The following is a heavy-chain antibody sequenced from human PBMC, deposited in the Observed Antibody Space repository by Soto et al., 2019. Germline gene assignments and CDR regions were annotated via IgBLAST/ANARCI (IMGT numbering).Heavy chain of an antibody. CDR2: IYYSGST. Sequence: QVQLQESGPGLVKPSETLSLTCTVSGGSISSYYWSWIRQPPGKGLEWIGYIYYSGSTNYNPSLKSXXTXSXXTSKNQFSLKLSSVTAADTAVYYCARDGSGDAFDIWGQGTMVTVSS. CDR3: ARDGSGDAFDI. CDR1: GGSISSYY. V-gene: IGHV4-59*01. J-gene: IGHJ3*02.